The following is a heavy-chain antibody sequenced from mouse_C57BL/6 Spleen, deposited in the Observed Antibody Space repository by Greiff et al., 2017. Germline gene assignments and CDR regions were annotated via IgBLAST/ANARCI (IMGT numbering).Heavy chain of an antibody. J-gene: IGHJ3*01. CDR3: TSGGQLGRGDWFAY. V-gene: IGHV5-9-1*02. D-gene: IGHD4-1*02. CDR1: GFTFSSYA. Sequence: EVQGVESGEGLVKPGGSLKLSCAASGFTFSSYAMSWVRQTPEKRLEWVAYISSGGDYIYYADTVKGRFTIFRDNARNTLYLQMSSLKSEDTAMYYCTSGGQLGRGDWFAYWGQGTLVTVSA. CDR2: ISSGGDYI.